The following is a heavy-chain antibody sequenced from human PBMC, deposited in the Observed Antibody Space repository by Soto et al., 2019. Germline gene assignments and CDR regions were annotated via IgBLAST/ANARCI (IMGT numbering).Heavy chain of an antibody. CDR2: IYPGDSDT. CDR3: ATASIPVRDAFDI. D-gene: IGHD2-2*02. Sequence: GESLKISCKGSGYSFTSYWIGWVRQMPGKGLEWMGIIYPGDSDTRYSPSFQGQVTISADKSISTAYLQWSSLKASDTAMYHCATASIPVRDAFDIWGQGAMVTVSS. V-gene: IGHV5-51*01. J-gene: IGHJ3*02. CDR1: GYSFTSYW.